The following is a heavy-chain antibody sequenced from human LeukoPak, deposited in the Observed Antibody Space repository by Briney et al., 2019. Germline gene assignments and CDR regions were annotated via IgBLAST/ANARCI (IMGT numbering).Heavy chain of an antibody. V-gene: IGHV1-69*05. CDR1: GGTFSSYA. CDR3: ARASMVRGVMAYYFDY. Sequence: ASVKVSCKVSGGTFSSYAISWVRQAPGQGLEWMGGIIPIFGTANYAQKFQGRVTITTDESTSTAYMELSSLRSEDTAVYYCARASMVRGVMAYYFDYWGQGTLVTVSS. J-gene: IGHJ4*02. CDR2: IIPIFGTA. D-gene: IGHD3-10*01.